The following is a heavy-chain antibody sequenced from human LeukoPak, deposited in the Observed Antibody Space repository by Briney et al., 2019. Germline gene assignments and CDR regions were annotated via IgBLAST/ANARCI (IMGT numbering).Heavy chain of an antibody. V-gene: IGHV3-64*01. CDR1: GFTFSSYA. Sequence: GSLRLSRAASGFTFSSYAMHWVRQAPGKGLEYVSAISSNGGSTYYANSVKGRFTISRDNSKNTLSLQMNSLRAEGTAIYYCATYRQVLLPFESWGQGTLVTVSS. D-gene: IGHD2-8*02. CDR3: ATYRQVLLPFES. CDR2: ISSNGGST. J-gene: IGHJ4*02.